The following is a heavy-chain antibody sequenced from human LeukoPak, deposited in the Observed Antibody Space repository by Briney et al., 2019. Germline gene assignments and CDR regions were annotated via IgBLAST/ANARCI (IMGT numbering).Heavy chain of an antibody. CDR3: ARVWQQLVQY. Sequence: PGGSLRLSCAASGFTFSSYEMNWVRQAPGKGLEWVSYISSSGSPKYYADSVKGRFTISRDNAKNSLYLQMNSLRAEDTAVYYCARVWQQLVQYWGQGTLGTVSS. D-gene: IGHD6-13*01. J-gene: IGHJ4*02. CDR2: ISSSGSPK. CDR1: GFTFSSYE. V-gene: IGHV3-48*03.